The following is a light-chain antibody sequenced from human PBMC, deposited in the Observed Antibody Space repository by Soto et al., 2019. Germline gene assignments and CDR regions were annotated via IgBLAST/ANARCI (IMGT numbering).Light chain of an antibody. CDR2: EGS. CDR1: SSDVGSYNF. CDR3: CSYAGSRTVYV. Sequence: QSALTQPASVSGSPGQSITISCTGTSSDVGSYNFVSWYQHHPGKAPKLMIYEGSERPSGVSNRFSGSKSGNTASLTVSGLQAEDEADYYCCSYAGSRTVYVFGTGTKV. J-gene: IGLJ1*01. V-gene: IGLV2-23*01.